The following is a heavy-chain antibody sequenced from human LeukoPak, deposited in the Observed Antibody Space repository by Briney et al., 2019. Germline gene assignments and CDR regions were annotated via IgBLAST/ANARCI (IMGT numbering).Heavy chain of an antibody. D-gene: IGHD3-22*01. CDR2: ISGSGGRT. J-gene: IGHJ4*02. Sequence: GGSLRLSCAASGFTFSSYGMSWVRQAPGKGLEWVSAISGSGGRTYYADSVKGRFTISRDNSKNTLYLQMNSLRAEDTAVYYCAKGSYDSSGYYDYWGQGTLVTVSS. V-gene: IGHV3-23*01. CDR3: AKGSYDSSGYYDY. CDR1: GFTFSSYG.